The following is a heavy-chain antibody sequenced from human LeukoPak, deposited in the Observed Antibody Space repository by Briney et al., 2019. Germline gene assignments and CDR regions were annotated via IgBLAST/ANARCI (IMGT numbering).Heavy chain of an antibody. J-gene: IGHJ6*02. Sequence: SVKVSCKASGGTFSSYAISWVRQAPGQGLEWMGGIIPIFGTANYAQKFQGRVTITADESTSTAYMELSSLRSEDTAVYYCARDYYSNYRTRNCYYYYGMDVWGQGTTVTVSS. D-gene: IGHD4-11*01. V-gene: IGHV1-69*13. CDR1: GGTFSSYA. CDR2: IIPIFGTA. CDR3: ARDYYSNYRTRNCYYYYGMDV.